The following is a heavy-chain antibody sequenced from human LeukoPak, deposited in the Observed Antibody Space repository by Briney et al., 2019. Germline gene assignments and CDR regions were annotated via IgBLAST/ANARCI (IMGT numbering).Heavy chain of an antibody. CDR3: ARGRISSGWFAHFDY. J-gene: IGHJ4*02. V-gene: IGHV4-61*05. CDR2: IYYSGST. CDR1: GGSISSSSYY. Sequence: PSETLSLTCTVSGGSISSSSYYWGWIRQPPGKGLEWIGYIYYSGSTNYNPSLKSRVTISVDTSKNQFSLKLSSVTAADTAVYYCARGRISSGWFAHFDYWGQGTLVTVSS. D-gene: IGHD6-19*01.